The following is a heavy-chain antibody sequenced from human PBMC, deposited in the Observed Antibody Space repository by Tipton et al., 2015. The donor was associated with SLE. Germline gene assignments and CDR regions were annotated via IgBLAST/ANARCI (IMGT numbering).Heavy chain of an antibody. D-gene: IGHD3-22*01. CDR2: IRFDGSIK. J-gene: IGHJ4*02. CDR3: AKPAGSGYHYEMRD. CDR1: GFIFSDYG. Sequence: GSLRLSCAASGFIFSDYGMHWVRQAPGKGLEWVSFIRFDGSIKYYADSLKGRFTISRDNSKNTLYLQLDSLRPDDAAVYYCAKPAGSGYHYEMRDWGQGTLVAVSS. V-gene: IGHV3-30*02.